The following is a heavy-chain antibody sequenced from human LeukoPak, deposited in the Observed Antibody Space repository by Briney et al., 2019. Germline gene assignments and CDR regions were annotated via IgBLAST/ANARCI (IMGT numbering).Heavy chain of an antibody. J-gene: IGHJ4*02. Sequence: SQTLSLTCTVSGGSISSGGYYWSWIRQHPGKGLERIGYIYYSGSPYYNPSLKSRVTISVDTSKNQFSLKLSSVTAADTAVYYCARVPSHRRTLYKMGYNLSGSGSESAFDYWGQGTLVTVSS. V-gene: IGHV4-31*03. D-gene: IGHD5-24*01. CDR3: ARVPSHRRTLYKMGYNLSGSGSESAFDY. CDR2: IYYSGSP. CDR1: GGSISSGGYY.